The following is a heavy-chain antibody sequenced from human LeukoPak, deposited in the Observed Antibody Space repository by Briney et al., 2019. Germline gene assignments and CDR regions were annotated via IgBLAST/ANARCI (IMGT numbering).Heavy chain of an antibody. CDR1: GLTVSSSY. J-gene: IGHJ6*03. CDR2: IYSGGST. V-gene: IGHV3-53*01. CDR3: ARVVAARPRYYYYYYMDV. D-gene: IGHD6-6*01. Sequence: GGSLRLSCAASGLTVSSSYMSWVRQAPGKGLEWVSVIYSGGSTYYADSVKGRFTISRDNSKNTLYLQMNSLRAEDTAVYYCARVVAARPRYYYYYYMDVWGKGTTVTVSS.